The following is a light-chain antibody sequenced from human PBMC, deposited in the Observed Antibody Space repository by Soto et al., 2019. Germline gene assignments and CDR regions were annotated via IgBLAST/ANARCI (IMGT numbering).Light chain of an antibody. CDR3: QQDYSYPHS. CDR2: AAS. V-gene: IGKV1-8*01. J-gene: IGKJ1*01. Sequence: AIRMTQSPSSFSASTGDRVTITCRASQGISSYLAWYQQKPGNAPKLLIYAASTLQSGVPSRFSGSGSGTDFTLTISYLQSEDFATYYCQQDYSYPHSFGQGTKVDIK. CDR1: QGISSY.